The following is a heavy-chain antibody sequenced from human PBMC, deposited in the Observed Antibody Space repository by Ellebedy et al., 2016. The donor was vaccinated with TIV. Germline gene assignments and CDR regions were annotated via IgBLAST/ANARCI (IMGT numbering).Heavy chain of an antibody. D-gene: IGHD5-18*01. CDR3: ARHMNTAMTNDY. J-gene: IGHJ4*02. Sequence: GESLKISCKGSGYSFTTYWITWVRQMPGKGLEWMGRIDPSDSYTKYSPSFQGHVTISADKFNSTAHLPWRSLKASDTAMYYCARHMNTAMTNDYWGQGTLVTVSS. V-gene: IGHV5-10-1*01. CDR1: GYSFTTYW. CDR2: IDPSDSYT.